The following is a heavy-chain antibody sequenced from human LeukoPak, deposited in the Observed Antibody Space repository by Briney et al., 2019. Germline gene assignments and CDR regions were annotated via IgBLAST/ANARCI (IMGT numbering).Heavy chain of an antibody. CDR3: ARGFLGGTDQYFDS. D-gene: IGHD6-19*01. V-gene: IGHV3-23*01. J-gene: IGHJ4*02. Sequence: PGGSLRLSCAASGFTFSTYAMNWLRQAPAKGLEWVSTIGGGGPTTDYADSVKDRFTISRGNSKNTLYLQMNSLRAEDTAVYFCARGFLGGTDQYFDSWGQGTLVTVSS. CDR1: GFTFSTYA. CDR2: IGGGGPTT.